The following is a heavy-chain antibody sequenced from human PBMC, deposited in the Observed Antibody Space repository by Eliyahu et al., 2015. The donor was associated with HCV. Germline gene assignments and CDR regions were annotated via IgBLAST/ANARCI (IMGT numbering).Heavy chain of an antibody. CDR1: GGSISSSTYY. CDR3: ARKLSNDYFDY. J-gene: IGHJ4*02. CDR2: IYYSGTT. V-gene: IGHV4-39*01. D-gene: IGHD2/OR15-2a*01. Sequence: QPQLQESGPGLVKPSETLSLTCTVXGGSISSSTYYWGWIRQPPGKGLEWIGTIYYSGTTYYNPSLKSRVTISVDTSKNQFSLKLSSVTAADTAVYYCARKLSNDYFDYWGQGTLVTVSS.